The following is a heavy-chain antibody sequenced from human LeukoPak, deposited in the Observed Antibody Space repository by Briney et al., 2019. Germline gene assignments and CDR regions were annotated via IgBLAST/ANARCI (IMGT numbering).Heavy chain of an antibody. CDR2: ISSSSSYI. V-gene: IGHV3-21*01. D-gene: IGHD3-22*01. Sequence: GGSLRLSCAASGFTFSSYSMNWVRQAPGKGLEWVSSISSSSSYIYYADSVKGRFTISRDNAKNSLYLQMNSLSAEDTAVYYCTRDFIYDRSGSRYYGMDVWGQGTTVTVSS. CDR1: GFTFSSYS. J-gene: IGHJ6*02. CDR3: TRDFIYDRSGSRYYGMDV.